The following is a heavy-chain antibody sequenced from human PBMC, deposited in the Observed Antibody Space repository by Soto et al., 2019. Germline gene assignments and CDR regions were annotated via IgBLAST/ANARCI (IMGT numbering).Heavy chain of an antibody. CDR3: ARSTITDMLTGAMRYYYYGMHV. V-gene: IGHV1-69*02. Sequence: QVQLVQSGAEVKKPGSSVKVSCKASGGTFSSYTISWVRQAPGQGLEWMGRIIPILGIANYAQKFQGRVTITADKSTSTAYRELSSLASEDTAVYYCARSTITDMLTGAMRYYYYGMHVWGQETTVTVSS. CDR2: IIPILGIA. J-gene: IGHJ6*02. CDR1: GGTFSSYT. D-gene: IGHD3-9*01.